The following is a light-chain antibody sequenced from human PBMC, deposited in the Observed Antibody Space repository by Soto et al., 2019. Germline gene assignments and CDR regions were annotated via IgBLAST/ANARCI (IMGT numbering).Light chain of an antibody. CDR1: TGAVTTGNY. Sequence: QTVVTQEPSLTVSPGGTVTLTCASSTGAVTTGNYASWFQQKPGQAPRTLIYTTDNRHSWTPARFSGSLLGGKAALTLSSVQPEDEADYYCLLYFGGAQLVFGGGTKVTV. J-gene: IGLJ3*02. CDR3: LLYFGGAQLV. V-gene: IGLV7-43*01. CDR2: TTD.